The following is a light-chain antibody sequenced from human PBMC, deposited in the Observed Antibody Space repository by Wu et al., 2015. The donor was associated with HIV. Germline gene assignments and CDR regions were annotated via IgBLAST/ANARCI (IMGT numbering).Light chain of an antibody. CDR2: GVS. CDR1: QSVRSN. Sequence: EIVLTQSPGTLSLSPGERATLSCRASQSVRSNLAWYQQKPGQAPRLLIYGVSTRATGIPDRFSGSGSGTDFTLTISRLEPEDFALYYCQQYGVTTWTFGQGTKVEIK. J-gene: IGKJ1*01. V-gene: IGKV3-20*01. CDR3: QQYGVTTWT.